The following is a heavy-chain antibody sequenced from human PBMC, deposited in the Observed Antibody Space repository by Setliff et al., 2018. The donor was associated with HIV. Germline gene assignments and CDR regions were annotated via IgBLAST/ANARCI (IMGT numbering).Heavy chain of an antibody. CDR1: GTSINSHY. Sequence: PSETLSLTCTVSGTSINSHYWSWIRQTPGKGLQWIGLIYYTGIPTYNPSLEGRITMSVDRSKNQFSLRLTSVTAADTAVYYCAARNSGNPTRHFDYWGQGTLVTVSS. D-gene: IGHD3-10*01. J-gene: IGHJ4*02. CDR3: AARNSGNPTRHFDY. CDR2: IYYTGIP. V-gene: IGHV4-59*08.